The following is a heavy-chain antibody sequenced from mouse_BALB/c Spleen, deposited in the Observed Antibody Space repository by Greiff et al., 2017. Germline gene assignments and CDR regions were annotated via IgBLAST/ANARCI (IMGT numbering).Heavy chain of an antibody. CDR1: GFTFSSFG. D-gene: IGHD3-1*01. CDR3: ARDLGDGTWFAY. CDR2: ISSGSSTI. J-gene: IGHJ3*01. Sequence: EVKLMESGGGLVQPGGSRKLSCAASGFTFSSFGMHWVRQAPEKGLEWVAYISSGSSTIYYADTVKGRFTISRDNPKNTLFLQMTSLRSEDTAMYYCARDLGDGTWFAYWGQGTLVTVSA. V-gene: IGHV5-17*02.